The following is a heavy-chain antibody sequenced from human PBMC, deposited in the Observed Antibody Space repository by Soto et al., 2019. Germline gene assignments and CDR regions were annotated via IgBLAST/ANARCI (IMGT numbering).Heavy chain of an antibody. V-gene: IGHV1-18*01. CDR2: VSFYNGNT. CDR1: GYAFSSFG. D-gene: IGHD3-9*01. Sequence: QAQLVQSGAEVKKPGASVKVSCKTSGYAFSSFGISWVRQAPGQGLEWMGWVSFYNGNTNYAQKFQGRVTMSTEKSTRTAYMELRSLRFDDTAVYYCARDRVILSRNGMDVWGQGTTVTVSS. J-gene: IGHJ6*02. CDR3: ARDRVILSRNGMDV.